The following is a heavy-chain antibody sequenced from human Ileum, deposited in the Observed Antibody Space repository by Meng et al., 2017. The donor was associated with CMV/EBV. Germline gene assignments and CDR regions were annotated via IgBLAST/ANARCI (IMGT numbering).Heavy chain of an antibody. CDR1: GDSIKNYY. Sequence: VQLQESGPRLVNPSETLSLTCPASGDSIKNYYWTWLRQPAGKGLEWLGRIHYSGGTDDNPSLKSRVTLSIDTSKNQLSLKIYSVTAADTAVYYCARAGARGVPVDLWGQGTLVTVSS. J-gene: IGHJ4*02. CDR2: IHYSGGT. V-gene: IGHV4-4*07. CDR3: ARAGARGVPVDL. D-gene: IGHD3-10*01.